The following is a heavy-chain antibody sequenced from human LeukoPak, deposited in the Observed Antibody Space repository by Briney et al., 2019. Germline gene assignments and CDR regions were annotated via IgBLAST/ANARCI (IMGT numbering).Heavy chain of an antibody. J-gene: IGHJ6*02. Sequence: GGSLRLSCAASGFTFSDYYMSWIRQAPGKGLEWVSYISSSGSTIYYADSVKGRFTISRDNAKNSLYLQMNSLRAEDTAVYYCARVSNSGFLEWSIDYGMAVWGQGTTVTVSS. CDR3: ARVSNSGFLEWSIDYGMAV. CDR2: ISSSGSTI. D-gene: IGHD3-3*01. CDR1: GFTFSDYY. V-gene: IGHV3-11*01.